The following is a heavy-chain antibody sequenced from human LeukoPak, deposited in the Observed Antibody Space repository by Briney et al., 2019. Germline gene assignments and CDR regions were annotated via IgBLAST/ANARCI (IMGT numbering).Heavy chain of an antibody. J-gene: IGHJ6*04. V-gene: IGHV1-69*01. D-gene: IGHD3-10*02. Sequence: GSSVKGSCKASGGTFSSYAISWVRQAPGQGLEWMGGIIPIFGTANYAQKFQGRVTITADESTSTAYTELSSLRSEDTAVYYCARGLFGESLAYYYGMDVWGKGTTVTVSS. CDR1: GGTFSSYA. CDR3: ARGLFGESLAYYYGMDV. CDR2: IIPIFGTA.